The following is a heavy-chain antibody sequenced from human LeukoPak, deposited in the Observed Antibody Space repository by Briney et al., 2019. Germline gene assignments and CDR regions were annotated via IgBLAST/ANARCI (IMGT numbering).Heavy chain of an antibody. Sequence: SETLSLTCTVSGGSISSGGYYWSWLRQHPGKGLGWIGYIYYSGSTYYNPSLKSRVTISVDTSKNQFSLKLSSVTAADTAVYYCARMAAKSSGDFDYWGQGTLVTVSS. CDR2: IYYSGST. CDR1: GGSISSGGYY. V-gene: IGHV4-31*03. D-gene: IGHD3-22*01. CDR3: ARMAAKSSGDFDY. J-gene: IGHJ4*02.